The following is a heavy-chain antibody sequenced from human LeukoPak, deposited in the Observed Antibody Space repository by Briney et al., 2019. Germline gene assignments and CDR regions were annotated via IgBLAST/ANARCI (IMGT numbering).Heavy chain of an antibody. D-gene: IGHD5-24*01. CDR1: GFAFSHHY. CDR2: IDIDGNT. Sequence: GGSLKLACVASGFAFSHHYMHWVRQARGSGLVWVSRIDIDGNTNYADSVKGRFTISRDNTKDTVYLQMNSLRAEDTAVYYCARDLNYNFDYWGQGALVTVSS. J-gene: IGHJ4*02. CDR3: ARDLNYNFDY. V-gene: IGHV3-74*01.